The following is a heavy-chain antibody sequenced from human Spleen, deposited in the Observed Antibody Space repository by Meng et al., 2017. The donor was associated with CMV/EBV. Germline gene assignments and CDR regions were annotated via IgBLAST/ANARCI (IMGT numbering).Heavy chain of an antibody. J-gene: IGHJ6*02. CDR3: ARSHSANWYYGMDV. Sequence: SETLSLTCTVTGDSVDSHRYFWTWIRQPPGKGLEWIGYIYHTGSTSYNPSLRSRVAMSVDTSKNQFSLKLTSVTAADTAVYYCARSHSANWYYGMDVWGLGTTVTVSS. D-gene: IGHD4/OR15-4a*01. CDR1: GDSVDSHRYF. CDR2: IYHTGST. V-gene: IGHV4-61*01.